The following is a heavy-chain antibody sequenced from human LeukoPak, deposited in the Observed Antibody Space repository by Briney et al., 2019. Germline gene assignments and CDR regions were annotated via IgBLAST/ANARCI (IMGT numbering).Heavy chain of an antibody. CDR1: GFTFSSYG. CDR3: ARSGGSTTNNWFDP. CDR2: IWYDGSNK. V-gene: IGHV3-33*01. D-gene: IGHD2-2*01. Sequence: GGSLRLSCAASGFTFSSYGMHWVRQAPGKGLEWVAVIWYDGSNKYYADSVKGRFTISRDNSKNTLYLQMNSLRAEDTAVYYCARSGGSTTNNWFDPWGQGTLVTVSS. J-gene: IGHJ5*02.